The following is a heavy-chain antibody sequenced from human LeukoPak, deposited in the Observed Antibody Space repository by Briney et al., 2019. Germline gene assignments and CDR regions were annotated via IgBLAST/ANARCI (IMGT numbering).Heavy chain of an antibody. Sequence: ASVKVSCKASGYTFTSYYMHWVRQAPGQGLEWMGIINPSGGSTSYAQKFQGRDTMTRDTSTSTVYMELSSLRSEDTAVYYCARGPPYCSGGSCYSVYFDYWGQGTLVTVSS. V-gene: IGHV1-46*01. CDR3: ARGPPYCSGGSCYSVYFDY. CDR2: INPSGGST. J-gene: IGHJ4*02. CDR1: GYTFTSYY. D-gene: IGHD2-15*01.